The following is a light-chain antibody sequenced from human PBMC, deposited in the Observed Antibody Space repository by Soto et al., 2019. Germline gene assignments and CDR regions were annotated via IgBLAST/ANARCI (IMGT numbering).Light chain of an antibody. Sequence: PGERATLSCMASQTVSGNYLAWYHQKPGQPPRLLIHSASNRASGIPARFSGSGSGTNFSLTISRLEPEDSAVYYCQQYDKLPRTFGQGTKVDIK. J-gene: IGKJ1*01. V-gene: IGKV3-20*01. CDR2: SAS. CDR3: QQYDKLPRT. CDR1: QTVSGNY.